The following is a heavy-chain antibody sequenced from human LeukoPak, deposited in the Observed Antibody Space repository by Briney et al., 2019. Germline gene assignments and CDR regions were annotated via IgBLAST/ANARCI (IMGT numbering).Heavy chain of an antibody. CDR3: AKDHDSGSYLELPFDY. J-gene: IGHJ4*02. CDR2: IRYDGSNK. Sequence: QPGGSLRLSCAASGFTFSSYGMHWVRQAPGKGLEWVAFIRYDGSNKYYADSVKGRFTISRDNSKNTLYLQMNSLRAEDTAVYYCAKDHDSGSYLELPFDYWGQGTLVTVSS. V-gene: IGHV3-30*02. CDR1: GFTFSSYG. D-gene: IGHD1-26*01.